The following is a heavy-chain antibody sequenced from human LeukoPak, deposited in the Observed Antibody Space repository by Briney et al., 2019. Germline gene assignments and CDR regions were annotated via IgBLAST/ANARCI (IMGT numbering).Heavy chain of an antibody. V-gene: IGHV3-74*01. J-gene: IGHJ4*02. CDR3: ARGSSVVALD. Sequence: GGSLRLSCAASGFTFSNYAMNWVRQAPGKGLVWVSRITSEGSSTSYADSVKGRFTISRDNAKNTLYLQMNSLRAEDTAVYYCARGSSVVALDWGQGTLVTVSS. CDR1: GFTFSNYA. D-gene: IGHD2-15*01. CDR2: ITSEGSST.